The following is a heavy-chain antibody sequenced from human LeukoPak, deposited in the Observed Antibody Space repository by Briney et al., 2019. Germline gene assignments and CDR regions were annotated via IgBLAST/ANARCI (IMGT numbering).Heavy chain of an antibody. D-gene: IGHD3-16*02. CDR2: ISWNSGSI. CDR1: GFTFDDYA. J-gene: IGHJ6*02. CDR3: VKESGPRGGYTLFDYYHGMDV. Sequence: GGSLRLSCAASGFTFDDYAMHWVRQAPGKGLEWVSGISWNSGSIGYADSVKGRFTISRDNAKNSLYLQMNSLRAEDTALYYCVKESGPRGGYTLFDYYHGMDVWGQGTTVTVSS. V-gene: IGHV3-9*01.